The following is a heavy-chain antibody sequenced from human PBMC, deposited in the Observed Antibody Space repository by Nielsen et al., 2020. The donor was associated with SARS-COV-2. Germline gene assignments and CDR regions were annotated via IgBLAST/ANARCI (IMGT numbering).Heavy chain of an antibody. Sequence: SETLSLTCAVYGGSFSGYYWSWIRQPPEKGLEWIGEIDHSGSTNYNPSLKSRVTISVHTSKNQFSLKLSSVTAADTAVYYCARVYDYGDSWGQGTLVTVSS. J-gene: IGHJ4*02. V-gene: IGHV4-34*01. CDR3: ARVYDYGDS. CDR2: IDHSGST. CDR1: GGSFSGYY.